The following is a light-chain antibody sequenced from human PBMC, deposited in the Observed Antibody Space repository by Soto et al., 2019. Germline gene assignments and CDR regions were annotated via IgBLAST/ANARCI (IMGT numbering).Light chain of an antibody. CDR3: QQYNKWPT. CDR2: GAS. V-gene: IGKV3-15*01. Sequence: EIVMTQSPATLSVSPGERATLSCRASQSVSSNLAWYQQKPGQAPRLLMYGASTRATGIPARFSGSGSGTEFTLTISSLQYEDFAVYYCQQYNKWPTFGGGTKVDIK. CDR1: QSVSSN. J-gene: IGKJ4*01.